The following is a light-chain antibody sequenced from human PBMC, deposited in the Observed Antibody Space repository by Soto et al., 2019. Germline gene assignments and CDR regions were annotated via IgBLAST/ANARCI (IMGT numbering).Light chain of an antibody. J-gene: IGKJ1*01. CDR1: QSISSW. V-gene: IGKV1-5*03. Sequence: DIQMTQSPSTLSASVGDRVTITCRASQSISSWLAWYKQKPGQAPKLLIYKASTLQSGVPSRFSGSVSGTEFTLAISSLQPDDSATYYCQQYNYNWTFGQGTKVE. CDR3: QQYNYNWT. CDR2: KAS.